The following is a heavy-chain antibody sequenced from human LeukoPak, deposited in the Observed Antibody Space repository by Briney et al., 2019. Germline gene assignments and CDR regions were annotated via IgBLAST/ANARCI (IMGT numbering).Heavy chain of an antibody. CDR2: ISWNSGSI. J-gene: IGHJ3*02. V-gene: IGHV3-9*01. Sequence: GGSLRLSCAASGFTFDDYAMHWVRQAPGKGLEWVSGISWNSGSIGYADPVKGRFTISRDNAKNSLYLQMNSLRAEDTALYYCAKDIGIRGAFDIWGQGTMVTVSS. CDR3: AKDIGIRGAFDI. CDR1: GFTFDDYA. D-gene: IGHD1-14*01.